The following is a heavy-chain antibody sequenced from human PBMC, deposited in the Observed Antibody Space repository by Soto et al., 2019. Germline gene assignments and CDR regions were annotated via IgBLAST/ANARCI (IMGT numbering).Heavy chain of an antibody. CDR3: ARESHETEFDY. Sequence: ASVKVSCEAAGYTFTGYYMHWVRQAPGQGLEWMGIINPSGGSTSYAQKFQGRVTMTRDTSTSTVYMELSSLRSEDTAVHYCARESHETEFDYWGQGTLVTVPS. CDR1: GYTFTGYY. J-gene: IGHJ4*02. V-gene: IGHV1-46*01. CDR2: INPSGGST.